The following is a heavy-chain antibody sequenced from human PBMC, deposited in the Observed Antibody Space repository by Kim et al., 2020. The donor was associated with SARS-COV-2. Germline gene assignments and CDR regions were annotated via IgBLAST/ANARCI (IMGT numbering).Heavy chain of an antibody. D-gene: IGHD6-19*01. CDR3: AREAVAGTGKGWFDP. CDR2: ISSGSSYT. J-gene: IGHJ5*02. Sequence: GGSLRLSCAASGFTFSDYYMSWIRQAPGKGLEWVSYISSGSSYTNYADSVKGRFTISRDNAKNSLYLQMNSLRAEDTAVYYCAREAVAGTGKGWFDPWGQGTLVTVSS. V-gene: IGHV3-11*05. CDR1: GFTFSDYY.